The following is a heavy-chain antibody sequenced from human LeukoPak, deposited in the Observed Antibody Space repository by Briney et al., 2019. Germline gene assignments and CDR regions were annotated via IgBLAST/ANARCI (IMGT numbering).Heavy chain of an antibody. Sequence: SETLSLTCAVYGGSFSGYYWSWIRQPPGKGLEWIGYIYYSGSTNYNPSLKSRVTISVDTSKNQFSLKLSSVTAADTAVYYCARVATMVRGVIAHFDYWGQGTLVTVSS. J-gene: IGHJ4*02. CDR1: GGSFSGYY. CDR3: ARVATMVRGVIAHFDY. V-gene: IGHV4-59*01. CDR2: IYYSGST. D-gene: IGHD3-10*01.